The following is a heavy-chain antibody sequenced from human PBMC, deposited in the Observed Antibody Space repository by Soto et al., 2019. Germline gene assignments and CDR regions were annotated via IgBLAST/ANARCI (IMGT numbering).Heavy chain of an antibody. CDR2: ISYDGSNK. CDR1: GFTFSSYA. Sequence: SLRLSCAASGFTFSSYAMHWVRQAPGKGLEWVAVISYDGSNKYYADSVKGRFTISRDNSKNTLYLQMNSLRAEDTAVYYCARDRYYYDSSGLGFDYWGQGTLVTVSS. V-gene: IGHV3-30-3*01. CDR3: ARDRYYYDSSGLGFDY. J-gene: IGHJ4*02. D-gene: IGHD3-22*01.